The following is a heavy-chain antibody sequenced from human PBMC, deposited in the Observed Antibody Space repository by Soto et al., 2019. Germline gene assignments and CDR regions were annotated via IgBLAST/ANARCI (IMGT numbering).Heavy chain of an antibody. CDR1: GGTFSSYA. CDR2: IIPIFGTA. CDR3: GHSSSGSHYYYGMDV. D-gene: IGHD6-6*01. V-gene: IGHV1-69*13. Sequence: SVKVSCKASGGTFSSYAISWVRQAPGQGLEWMGGIIPIFGTANYAQKFQGRVTITADESTSTAYMELSSLRSEDTAVYYCGHSSSGSHYYYGMDVWGQGTTVTVSS. J-gene: IGHJ6*02.